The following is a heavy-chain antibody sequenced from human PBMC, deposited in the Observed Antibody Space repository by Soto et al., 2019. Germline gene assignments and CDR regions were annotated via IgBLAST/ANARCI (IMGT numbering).Heavy chain of an antibody. V-gene: IGHV4-39*01. Sequence: PSETLSLTCTVSGDSIRSSSHYWAWNRQPPGKGLEWIGGFYSNEYTDYIPSLKSRVTISVDTSKDQFSLQLKSVTAADTAVYYCARHRDYDILTNYRKYYFDYWGQGTLVTVSS. CDR2: FYSNEYT. J-gene: IGHJ4*02. D-gene: IGHD3-9*01. CDR3: ARHRDYDILTNYRKYYFDY. CDR1: GDSIRSSSHY.